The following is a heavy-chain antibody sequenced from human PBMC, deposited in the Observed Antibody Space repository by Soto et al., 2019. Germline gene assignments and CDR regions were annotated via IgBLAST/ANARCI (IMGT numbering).Heavy chain of an antibody. J-gene: IGHJ4*02. Sequence: PSETLSLTCTVSGGPISSYYWSWIRQPPGKGLEWIGYIYYSGSTNYNPSLKSRVTISVDTSKNQFSLKLSSVTAADTAVYYCAREAVYYDSSGYLLDYFDYWGQGTLVTVSS. V-gene: IGHV4-59*01. CDR3: AREAVYYDSSGYLLDYFDY. CDR2: IYYSGST. CDR1: GGPISSYY. D-gene: IGHD3-22*01.